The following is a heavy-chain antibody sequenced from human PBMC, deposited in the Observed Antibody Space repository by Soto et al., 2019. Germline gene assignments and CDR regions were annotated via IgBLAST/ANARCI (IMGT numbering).Heavy chain of an antibody. D-gene: IGHD2-8*02. CDR1: GYTFTDYY. CDR3: ARGKGFCSGPNCSRGGAYYYAMDV. J-gene: IGHJ6*04. Sequence: ASVKVSCKASGYTFTDYYMHWLRQSPGQGLVWMGWISSKSGATNYAQKFQGRLTLTRDTAISTVYMELSSLKSDDTAVYYCARGKGFCSGPNCSRGGAYYYAMDVWGEGTTVTAPQ. V-gene: IGHV1-2*02. CDR2: ISSKSGAT.